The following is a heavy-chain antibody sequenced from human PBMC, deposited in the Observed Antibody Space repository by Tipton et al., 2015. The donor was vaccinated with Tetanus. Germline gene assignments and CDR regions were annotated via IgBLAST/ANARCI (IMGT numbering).Heavy chain of an antibody. V-gene: IGHV1-69*06. CDR2: IIPIFGTA. CDR3: ARDLISHYYDSSGYYFDY. CDR1: GGTFSSYA. D-gene: IGHD3-22*01. Sequence: QSGAEVKKPGSSVKVSCKASGGTFSSYAISWVRQAPGQGLEWMGGIIPIFGTANYAQKFQGRVTITADKSTSTAYMELSSLRSEDTAVYYCARDLISHYYDSSGYYFDYWGQGTLVTVSS. J-gene: IGHJ4*02.